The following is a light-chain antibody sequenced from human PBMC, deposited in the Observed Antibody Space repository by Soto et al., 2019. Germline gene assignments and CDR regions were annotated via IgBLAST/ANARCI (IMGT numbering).Light chain of an antibody. V-gene: IGKV3-20*01. Sequence: EIVLMQSPGTLSLSPGERATLSCRASQSVGSNYLAWYQQKTGQAPRLLIYGASSRATGIPDRFSGSGSGTDFTLTISRLEPEDFAVYYCQHYGSSLYTFGQGTKLEIK. CDR2: GAS. J-gene: IGKJ2*01. CDR3: QHYGSSLYT. CDR1: QSVGSNY.